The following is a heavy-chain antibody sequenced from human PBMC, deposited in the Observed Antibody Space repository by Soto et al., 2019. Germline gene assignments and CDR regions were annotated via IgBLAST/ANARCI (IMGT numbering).Heavy chain of an antibody. J-gene: IGHJ4*02. CDR3: ARSGGTTVTGLWHFDS. CDR2: IWYDGTQK. V-gene: IGHV3-33*01. Sequence: GGSLRLSCEASGFTFNTYSMHWVRQPPGKGLEWLAAIWYDGTQKYYADSVKGRFIISRDNSKKTLYLEMNSLRAEDTAVYYCARSGGTTVTGLWHFDSWGQGTLVTVSS. CDR1: GFTFNTYS. D-gene: IGHD4-17*01.